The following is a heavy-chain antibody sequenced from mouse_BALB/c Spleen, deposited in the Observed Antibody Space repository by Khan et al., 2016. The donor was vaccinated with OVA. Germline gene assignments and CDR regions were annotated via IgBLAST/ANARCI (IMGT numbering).Heavy chain of an antibody. V-gene: IGHV1-20*02. CDR2: IIPHIGET. CDR3: AKKNGSDFDY. CDR1: GYSFTGYF. J-gene: IGHJ2*01. Sequence: VQLKQSGPELVKPGASVKISCKASGYSFTGYFMNWVMQSHGKSLEWIGRIIPHIGETLYNQKFKGQATLTVDESSRTAYMELRSLASEDSAVYYCAKKNGSDFDYWGQGTTLTVSS. D-gene: IGHD1-1*01.